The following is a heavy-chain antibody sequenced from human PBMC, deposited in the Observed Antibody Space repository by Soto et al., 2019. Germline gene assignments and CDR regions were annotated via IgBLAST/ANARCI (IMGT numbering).Heavy chain of an antibody. D-gene: IGHD3-10*01. Sequence: ASVKVSCKVSGYTLTELSMHWVRQAPGKGLEWMGGFDPEDGETIYAQKFQGRVTMTEDTSTDTAYMELSSLRSEDTAVYYCATDTMVRGVLTYWGQGTLVTVSS. CDR1: GYTLTELS. V-gene: IGHV1-24*01. CDR3: ATDTMVRGVLTY. CDR2: FDPEDGET. J-gene: IGHJ4*02.